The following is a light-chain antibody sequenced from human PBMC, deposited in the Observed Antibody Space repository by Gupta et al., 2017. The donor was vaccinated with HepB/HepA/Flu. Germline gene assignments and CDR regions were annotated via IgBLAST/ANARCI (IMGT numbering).Light chain of an antibody. CDR3: RQEGRSCLT. J-gene: IGKJ3*01. CDR1: QSVKSSY. V-gene: IGKV3-20*01. Sequence: IVLTQSPGTLSLSPGERATLSCRASQSVKSSYLAWYQQKPGQAPRLLISGSFSRGASILHTISSSGSSRAFSLIIIRRVPPDFVVYYCRQEGRSCLTFGDGTKVDIK. CDR2: GSF.